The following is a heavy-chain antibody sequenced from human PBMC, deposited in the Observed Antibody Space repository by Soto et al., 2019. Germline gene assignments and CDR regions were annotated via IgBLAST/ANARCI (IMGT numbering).Heavy chain of an antibody. J-gene: IGHJ4*01. D-gene: IGHD6-13*01. CDR3: ARYSAASGTYYFDY. CDR2: THHSRGT. Sequence: LSLTCAVSGDSIIGTHWWSWVRRPPGKGLEFIGETHHSRGTNYNPSLRSRVTMSLDKSKNQLSLILYSVTAADTGVYYCARYSAASGTYYFDYWGQGTLVTVSS. CDR1: GDSIIGTHW. V-gene: IGHV4-4*02.